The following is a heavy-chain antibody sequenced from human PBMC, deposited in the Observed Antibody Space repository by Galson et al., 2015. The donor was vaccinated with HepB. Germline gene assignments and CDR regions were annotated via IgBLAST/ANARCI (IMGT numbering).Heavy chain of an antibody. CDR2: INAGNGNT. CDR1: GYTFTSYA. D-gene: IGHD1-14*01. Sequence: SVKVSCKASGYTFTSYAMHWVRQAPGQRLEWMGWINAGNGNTKYSQKFQGRVTITRDTSASTAYMELSSLRSEDTAVYYCARDKPGSPHVRRAFDIWGQGTMVTVSS. V-gene: IGHV1-3*01. CDR3: ARDKPGSPHVRRAFDI. J-gene: IGHJ3*02.